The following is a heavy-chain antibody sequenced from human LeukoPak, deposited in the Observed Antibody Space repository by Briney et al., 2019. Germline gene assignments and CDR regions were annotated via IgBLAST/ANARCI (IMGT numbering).Heavy chain of an antibody. J-gene: IGHJ4*02. CDR3: ARGFYYDDLGGSPDY. CDR1: GFTFSSYY. Sequence: GGSLRLSCAASGFTFSSYYMSWVRQAPGKGLEWVAYINQDGSAKYYVGSVKGRFTISRDNAKNSVYLEMSRLRAEDTAVYYCARGFYYDDLGGSPDYWGQRTLVTVSS. V-gene: IGHV3-7*01. D-gene: IGHD3-16*01. CDR2: INQDGSAK.